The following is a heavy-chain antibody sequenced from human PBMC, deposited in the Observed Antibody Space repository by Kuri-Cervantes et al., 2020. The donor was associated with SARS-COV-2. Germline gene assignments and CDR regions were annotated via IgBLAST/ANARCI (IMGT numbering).Heavy chain of an antibody. CDR3: ARVPIAARPSFGVWFDP. J-gene: IGHJ5*02. CDR2: INHSGST. D-gene: IGHD6-6*01. Sequence: SQTLSLTCAVYGGSFSGYYWSWIRQPPGRGLEWIGEINHSGSTNYNPSLKSRVTISVDTSKNQFSLKLSSVTAADTAVYYCARVPIAARPSFGVWFDPWGQGTLVTVSS. CDR1: GGSFSGYY. V-gene: IGHV4-34*01.